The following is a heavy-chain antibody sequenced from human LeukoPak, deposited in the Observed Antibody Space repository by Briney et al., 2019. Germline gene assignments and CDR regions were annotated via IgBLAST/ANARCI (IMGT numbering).Heavy chain of an antibody. D-gene: IGHD5-18*01. CDR3: ASKRGYSYGSSTWFDP. CDR1: GGSISSGGYS. J-gene: IGHJ5*02. CDR2: IYHSGST. V-gene: IGHV4-30-2*01. Sequence: SETLSLTCAVSGGSISSGGYSWSWIRQPPGKGLEWIGYIYHSGSTYYNPSLKGRVTISVDRSKNQFSLKLSSVTAADTAVYYCASKRGYSYGSSTWFDPWGQGTLVTVSS.